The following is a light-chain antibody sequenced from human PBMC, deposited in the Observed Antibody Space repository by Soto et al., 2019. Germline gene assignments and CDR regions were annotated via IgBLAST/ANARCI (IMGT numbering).Light chain of an antibody. CDR3: QQYNDWLYT. CDR1: QSLTSAY. V-gene: IGKV3-20*01. Sequence: EIVLTQSPNTLSLSPGERATLSCRASQSLTSAYLVWYQQKPGLAPRLLIYGSSNRATGIPDRFSGSGSGTDFTLTISRLEPEDFAVYYCQQYNDWLYTFGQGTKLEIK. CDR2: GSS. J-gene: IGKJ2*01.